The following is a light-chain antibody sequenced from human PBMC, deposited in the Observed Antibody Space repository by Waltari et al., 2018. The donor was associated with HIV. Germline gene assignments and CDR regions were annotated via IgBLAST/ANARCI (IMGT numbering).Light chain of an antibody. Sequence: QSALTQPASVSGSPGQSITISCTGTSSDVGGYNYVSWYQQHPGKAPTPMIYDVSNRPSGVSNRFSGSKSGNTASLTSSGLQAEDEADYYSSSYTSSSTWVFGGGTKLTVL. V-gene: IGLV2-14*01. CDR2: DVS. J-gene: IGLJ3*02. CDR1: SSDVGGYNY. CDR3: SSYTSSSTWV.